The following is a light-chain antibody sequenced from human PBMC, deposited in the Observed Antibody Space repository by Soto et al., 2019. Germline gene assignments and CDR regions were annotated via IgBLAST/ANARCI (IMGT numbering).Light chain of an antibody. V-gene: IGLV2-14*01. Sequence: QSVLTQPASVSGSPGQSITISCTGTSSDVGGSNYVSWYQQNPGKAPKLMIYEVRNRPSGVSNRFSGSKSGNTASLTISGLQAEDEADYYCSSYTSSSILSVFGTGTKVTVL. CDR1: SSDVGGSNY. J-gene: IGLJ1*01. CDR3: SSYTSSSILSV. CDR2: EVR.